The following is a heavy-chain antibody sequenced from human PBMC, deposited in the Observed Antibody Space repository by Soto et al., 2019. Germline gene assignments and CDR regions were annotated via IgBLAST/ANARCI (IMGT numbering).Heavy chain of an antibody. CDR1: GGSISSYY. CDR2: IYYSGST. V-gene: IGHV4-59*12. CDR3: ARDGPAAHYGMDV. Sequence: SETLSLTCTVSGGSISSYYWSWIRQPPGKGLEWIGYIYYSGSTNYNPSLKSRVTISVDTSKNQFSPKLSSVTAADTAVYYCARDGPAAHYGMDVWGQGTTVTVSS. J-gene: IGHJ6*02. D-gene: IGHD2-2*01.